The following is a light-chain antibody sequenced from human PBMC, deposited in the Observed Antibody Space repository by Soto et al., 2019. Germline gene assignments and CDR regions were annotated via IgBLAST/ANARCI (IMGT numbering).Light chain of an antibody. CDR3: QVWDSSTYQVV. CDR2: NDV. CDR1: NIGSKS. V-gene: IGLV3-21*04. J-gene: IGLJ2*01. Sequence: SYELTQPPSVSVAPGKTATITCGGDNIGSKSVHWYQQKPGQAPVQVMYNDVDRPSGIPERFSGSNSGNTATLTISRVEAGDEADYYCQVWDSSTYQVVFGGGTKLTVL.